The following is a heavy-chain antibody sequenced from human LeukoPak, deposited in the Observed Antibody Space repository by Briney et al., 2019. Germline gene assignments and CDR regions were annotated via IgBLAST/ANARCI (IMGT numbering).Heavy chain of an antibody. V-gene: IGHV1-18*01. Sequence: GSVKVSCKASGYTFPRYGISWVRQAPGQGLEWMGWISAYNGNTNYAQKLQGRVTMTTDTSTGTAYMELRSLRSDDTAVYYCASDCSSTSCYELDDAFDIWGQGTMVTVSS. D-gene: IGHD2-2*01. CDR1: GYTFPRYG. J-gene: IGHJ3*02. CDR3: ASDCSSTSCYELDDAFDI. CDR2: ISAYNGNT.